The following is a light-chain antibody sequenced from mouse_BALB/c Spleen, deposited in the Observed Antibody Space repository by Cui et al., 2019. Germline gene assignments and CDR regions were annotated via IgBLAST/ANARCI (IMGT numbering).Light chain of an antibody. CDR1: SSVSY. CDR2: GTS. J-gene: IGKJ1*01. Sequence: IFPNQSPANIAAAQRGKVTLSCSASSSVSYLYWYQQKPGSSPKLLIYGTSNLASGVPVRFSGSGAGTSYSLTISRMEAEDAATYYCQQWSSYPRTFGGGTKLEIK. CDR3: QQWSSYPRT. V-gene: IGKV4-55*01.